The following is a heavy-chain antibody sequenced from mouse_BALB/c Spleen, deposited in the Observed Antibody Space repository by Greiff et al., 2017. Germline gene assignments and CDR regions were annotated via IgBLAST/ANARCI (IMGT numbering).Heavy chain of an antibody. CDR1: GFTFSSYY. V-gene: IGHV5-6-2*01. Sequence: EVMLVESGGGLVKLGGSLKLSCAASGFTFSSYYMSWVRQTPEKRLELVAAINSNGGSTYYPDTVKGRFTISRDNAKNTLYLQMSSLKSEDTALYYCARHVKYGDFMDYWGQGTSVTVSS. CDR2: INSNGGST. J-gene: IGHJ4*01. CDR3: ARHVKYGDFMDY. D-gene: IGHD2-10*02.